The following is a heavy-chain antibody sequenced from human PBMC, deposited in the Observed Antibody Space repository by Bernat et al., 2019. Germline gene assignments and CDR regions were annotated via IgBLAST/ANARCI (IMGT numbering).Heavy chain of an antibody. D-gene: IGHD4-17*01. V-gene: IGHV4-61*02. CDR2: IYTSGST. CDR1: GGSISSGSYY. CDR3: AREYTVTTLDSENQNN. J-gene: IGHJ4*02. Sequence: QVQLQESGPGLVKPSQTLSLTCTVSGGSISSGSYYWSWIRQPAGKGLEWIGRIYTSGSTNYNPSLKSRVTISVDTSKNQFSLKLSSVTAADTAVYYCAREYTVTTLDSENQNNWGQGTLVTVPS.